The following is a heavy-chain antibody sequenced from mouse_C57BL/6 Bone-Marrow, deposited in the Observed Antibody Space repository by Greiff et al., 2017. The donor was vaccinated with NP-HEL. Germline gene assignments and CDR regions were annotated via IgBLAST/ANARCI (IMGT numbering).Heavy chain of an antibody. CDR1: GYAFTNYL. CDR2: INPGTGGI. CDR3: ARGDYGYDGRFAY. Sequence: QVQLQQSGAELVRPGTSVKVSCKASGYAFTNYLIEWVKQRPGKGLEWIGVINPGTGGITYNEKFTGKATLTTAKSSSNGYMQLSSLTSEDAAVDVCARGDYGYDGRFAYWGKGPLVTV. V-gene: IGHV1-54*01. J-gene: IGHJ3*01. D-gene: IGHD2-2*01.